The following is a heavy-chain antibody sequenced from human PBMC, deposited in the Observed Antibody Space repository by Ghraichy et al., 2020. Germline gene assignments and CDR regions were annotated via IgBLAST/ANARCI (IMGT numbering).Heavy chain of an antibody. CDR1: GFTFSSYA. D-gene: IGHD3-22*01. J-gene: IGHJ4*02. V-gene: IGHV3-23*01. Sequence: SCAASGFTFSSYAMSWVRQAPGKGREWVSAISGSVGSTYYADSEKCRFTISRDNSKNTLYLQMNSLRAEDTAVYYCAKGGMITMIVVVKIVDWGQGTLVTVSS. CDR3: AKGGMITMIVVVKIVD. CDR2: ISGSVGST.